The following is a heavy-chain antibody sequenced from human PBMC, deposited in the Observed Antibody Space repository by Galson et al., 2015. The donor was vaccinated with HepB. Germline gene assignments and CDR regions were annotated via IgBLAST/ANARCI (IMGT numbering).Heavy chain of an antibody. J-gene: IGHJ4*02. D-gene: IGHD3-3*01. CDR1: GFTFSSYA. Sequence: SLRLSCAASGFTFSSYAMHWVRQAPGKGLEWVAVISYDGSNKYYADSVKGRFTISRDNSKNTLYLQMNSLRAEDTAVYYCARGGDFWSGYPEDYWCQGTLVTVSS. CDR3: ARGGDFWSGYPEDY. CDR2: ISYDGSNK. V-gene: IGHV3-30-3*01.